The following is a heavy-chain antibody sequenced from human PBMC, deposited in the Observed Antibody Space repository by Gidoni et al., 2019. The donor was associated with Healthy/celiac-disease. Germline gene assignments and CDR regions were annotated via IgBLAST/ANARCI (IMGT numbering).Heavy chain of an antibody. CDR3: ATGEGAVADTFGWFDP. CDR1: GYTLTKLS. V-gene: IGHV1-24*01. CDR2: FDPEDGET. J-gene: IGHJ5*02. D-gene: IGHD6-19*01. Sequence: QVQLVQSGAEVKKPGASVKVSCKVSGYTLTKLSMHWVRQAPGKGLEWMGGFDPEDGETIYAQKFQGRVTMTEDTSTDTAYMELSSLRSEDTAVYYCATGEGAVADTFGWFDPWGQGTLVTVSS.